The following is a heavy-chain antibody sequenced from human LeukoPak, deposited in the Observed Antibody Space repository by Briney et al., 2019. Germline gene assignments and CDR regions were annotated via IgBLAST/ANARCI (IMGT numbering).Heavy chain of an antibody. CDR2: IKQDGTET. Sequence: RGSLRLSCAASGFIFSSYWMSWVRQVPGKGLEWVANIKQDGTETSYVDSVEGRFTISRDNAKNSLFLQMNSLRADDTALYYCARGVTSAWYLRYYFEYWGQGIMVTVSS. V-gene: IGHV3-7*03. J-gene: IGHJ4*02. CDR3: ARGVTSAWYLRYYFEY. CDR1: GFIFSSYW. D-gene: IGHD6-13*01.